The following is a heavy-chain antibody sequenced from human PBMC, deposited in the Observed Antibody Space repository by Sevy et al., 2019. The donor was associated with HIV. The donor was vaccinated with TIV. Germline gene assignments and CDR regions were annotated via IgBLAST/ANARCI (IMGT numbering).Heavy chain of an antibody. D-gene: IGHD5-12*01. CDR3: ARAPPVRSGDDSLNWFDP. CDR1: GGSISAYY. J-gene: IGHJ5*02. V-gene: IGHV4-59*01. CDR2: IYYTGST. Sequence: SETLSLTCTVFGGSISAYYWSWIRQPPGKGLEYIGYIYYTGSTNYNPSLKSRVTISVDTSKNQFSLRLTSVTAADTAIYYVARAPPVRSGDDSLNWFDPWGQGTLVTVSS.